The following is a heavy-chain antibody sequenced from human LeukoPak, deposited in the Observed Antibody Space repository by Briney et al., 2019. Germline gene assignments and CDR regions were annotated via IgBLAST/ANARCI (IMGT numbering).Heavy chain of an antibody. D-gene: IGHD3-22*01. CDR1: GFTFSSYA. V-gene: IGHV3-48*01. CDR3: ARDKGDTYYYDSSGYSDY. CDR2: ISSSSSTI. Sequence: PGGSLRLSCAASGFTFSSYAMSWVRQAPGKGLEWVSYISSSSSTIYYADSVKGRFTISRDNAKNSLYLQMNSLRAEDTAVYYCARDKGDTYYYDSSGYSDYWGQGTLVTVSS. J-gene: IGHJ4*02.